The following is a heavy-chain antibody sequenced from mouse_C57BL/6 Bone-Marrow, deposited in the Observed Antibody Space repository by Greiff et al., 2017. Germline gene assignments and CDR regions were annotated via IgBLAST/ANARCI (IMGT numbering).Heavy chain of an antibody. Sequence: QVQLQQPGAELVKPGASVKLSCKASGYTFTSYWMHWVKQRPGQGLEWIGMIHPNSGSTNYNEKFKSKATLTVDKSSSTAYMQLSSLTSEDSAVYYCAKETKRGYFDVWGTRTTVTVSS. J-gene: IGHJ1*03. CDR1: GYTFTSYW. D-gene: IGHD3-2*01. CDR2: IHPNSGST. CDR3: AKETKRGYFDV. V-gene: IGHV1-64*01.